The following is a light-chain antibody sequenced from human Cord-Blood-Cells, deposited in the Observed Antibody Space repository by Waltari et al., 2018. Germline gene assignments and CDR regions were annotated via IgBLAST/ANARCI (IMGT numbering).Light chain of an antibody. J-gene: IGKJ5*01. CDR3: QQSYSTPIT. Sequence: DIQMTQSPSSLSASVGDRVTITCRASQSISSYVNWYQQKPGKAPKLLIYAASSLQSGVPSRLSGSGSGKDFTLTISSLQPEDVATYYCQQSYSTPITFGQGTRLEIK. CDR1: QSISSY. V-gene: IGKV1-39*01. CDR2: AAS.